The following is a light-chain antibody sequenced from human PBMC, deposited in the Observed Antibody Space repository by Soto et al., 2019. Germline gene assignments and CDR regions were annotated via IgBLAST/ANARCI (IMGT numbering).Light chain of an antibody. V-gene: IGLV2-14*01. CDR3: SSYTSSITYV. J-gene: IGLJ1*01. Sequence: QSALTQPASVSGSPGQSITISCTGTGSDVGGYNYVSWYQQHPGKAPKLMIYEVSNRPSGVSNRFSGSKSGSTASLTISELHAEDEADYYCSSYTSSITYVFGTGTKLTVL. CDR1: GSDVGGYNY. CDR2: EVS.